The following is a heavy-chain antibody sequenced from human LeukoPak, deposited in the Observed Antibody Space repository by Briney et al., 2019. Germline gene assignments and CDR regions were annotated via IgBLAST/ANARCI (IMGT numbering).Heavy chain of an antibody. Sequence: SVNVSCKASGYTFTGYYMHWVRQATGQGLEWMGWITPNSGGTNYAEKFQGRVTMTRDTSISTAYIEVNRLRCDDTAVYYCARDLDYDLLFDYWGQGILVTVSS. CDR3: ARDLDYDLLFDY. J-gene: IGHJ4*02. D-gene: IGHD4-17*01. CDR1: GYTFTGYY. CDR2: ITPNSGGT. V-gene: IGHV1-2*02.